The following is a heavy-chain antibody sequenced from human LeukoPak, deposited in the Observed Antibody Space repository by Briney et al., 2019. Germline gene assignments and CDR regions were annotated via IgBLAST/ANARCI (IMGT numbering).Heavy chain of an antibody. J-gene: IGHJ4*02. Sequence: PGGSLRLSCAASGFTFSSYGMHWVRQAPGKGLEWVAVISYDGSNKYYADSVKGRFTISRDNSKNTLYLQMNSLRPEDTAVYYCAKDLGGTPYYFGYWGQGTLVTVSS. CDR1: GFTFSSYG. CDR2: ISYDGSNK. D-gene: IGHD1-1*01. V-gene: IGHV3-30*18. CDR3: AKDLGGTPYYFGY.